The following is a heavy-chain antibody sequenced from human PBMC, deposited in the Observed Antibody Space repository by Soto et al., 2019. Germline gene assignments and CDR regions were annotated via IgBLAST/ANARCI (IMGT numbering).Heavy chain of an antibody. J-gene: IGHJ4*02. Sequence: QVQLQESGPGLVKPSETLSLTCTVSGGSISSFYWSWIRQPPGKGLEWIGYFYDRGSTNYNPSLKSLVSISLDTSKNQFSLRLSSVTAADTAVYYCARERRDGQKCYFDYWGQGTLVTVAS. V-gene: IGHV4-59*01. CDR3: ARERRDGQKCYFDY. CDR1: GGSISSFY. CDR2: FYDRGST.